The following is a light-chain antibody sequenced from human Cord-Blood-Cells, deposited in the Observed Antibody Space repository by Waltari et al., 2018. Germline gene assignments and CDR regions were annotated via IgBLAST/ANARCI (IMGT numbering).Light chain of an antibody. Sequence: QSVLTQPPSASGTPGQRVTIPCSGSSSNIGSNTVNWYQQLPGTAPKLLIYSNTQRPSGVPDRFSGSKSGTSASLAISGLQSEDEADYYCAAWDDSLNGGVFGGGTKLTVL. CDR1: SSNIGSNT. J-gene: IGLJ3*02. V-gene: IGLV1-44*01. CDR2: SNT. CDR3: AAWDDSLNGGV.